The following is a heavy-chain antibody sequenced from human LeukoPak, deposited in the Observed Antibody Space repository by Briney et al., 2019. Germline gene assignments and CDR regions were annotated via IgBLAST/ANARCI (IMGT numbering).Heavy chain of an antibody. D-gene: IGHD2/OR15-2a*01. Sequence: SVKVSCKASGGTFRRYGISWVRQAPGQGLECMGRIIPDLGIPNYAQKFQGRVTITADKSTSTAYMELSSLRSEDTAVYYCARVPTFYDKNYFDYWGQGTLVTVSS. CDR1: GGTFRRYG. V-gene: IGHV1-69*04. CDR3: ARVPTFYDKNYFDY. J-gene: IGHJ4*02. CDR2: IIPDLGIP.